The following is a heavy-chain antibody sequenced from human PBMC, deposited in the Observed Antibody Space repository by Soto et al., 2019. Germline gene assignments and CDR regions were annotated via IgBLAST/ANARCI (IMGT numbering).Heavy chain of an antibody. CDR2: IYASGST. V-gene: IGHV4-4*07. J-gene: IGHJ4*02. Sequence: SETLSLTCTVSGGSISPYYWSWIRQPAGKGLEWIGRIYASGSTNYNPSLKGRVTMSVATSKNQFSLKLSSMTAADTAVYYCARGGMVIIPSATAFDYWGQGTLVTVSS. CDR1: GGSISPYY. D-gene: IGHD3-3*01. CDR3: ARGGMVIIPSATAFDY.